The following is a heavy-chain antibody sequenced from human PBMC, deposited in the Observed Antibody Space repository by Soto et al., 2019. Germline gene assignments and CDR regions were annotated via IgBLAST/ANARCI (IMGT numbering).Heavy chain of an antibody. D-gene: IGHD6-6*01. CDR1: GGSFSGYY. CDR2: INHSGST. Sequence: SETLSLTCAVYGGSFSGYYWSWIRQPPGKGLEWIGEINHSGSTNYNPSLKSRVTISVDTSKNQFSLKLSSVTAADTAGYYCARGDSSLGWYNWFDPWGQGTLVTVSS. V-gene: IGHV4-34*01. J-gene: IGHJ5*02. CDR3: ARGDSSLGWYNWFDP.